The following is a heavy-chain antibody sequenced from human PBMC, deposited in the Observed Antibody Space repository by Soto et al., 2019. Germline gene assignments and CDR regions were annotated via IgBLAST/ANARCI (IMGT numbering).Heavy chain of an antibody. Sequence: EVQLVESGGGLVKPGGSLRLSCAASGFTFSSYSMNWVRQAPGKGLEWVSSISSSSSYIYYADSVKGRFTISRDNAKNSLYLQMNSLRAEDTAVYYCARAFDYYCGMDVWGQGTTVTVSS. CDR2: ISSSSSYI. J-gene: IGHJ6*02. CDR1: GFTFSSYS. V-gene: IGHV3-21*01. CDR3: ARAFDYYCGMDV.